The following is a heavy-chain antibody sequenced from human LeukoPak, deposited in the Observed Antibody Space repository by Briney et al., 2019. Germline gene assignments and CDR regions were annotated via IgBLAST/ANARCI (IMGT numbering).Heavy chain of an antibody. CDR2: IKQDGSEK. CDR3: AGERYYYDSSGFFDY. CDR1: GFTFSSYW. J-gene: IGHJ4*02. V-gene: IGHV3-7*01. D-gene: IGHD3-22*01. Sequence: GGSLRLSCAASGFTFSSYWMSWVRQAPWKGLEWVANIKQDGSEKYYVDSVKGRFTISRDNAKNSLYLQMNSLRAEDTAVYYRAGERYYYDSSGFFDYWGQGTLVTVSS.